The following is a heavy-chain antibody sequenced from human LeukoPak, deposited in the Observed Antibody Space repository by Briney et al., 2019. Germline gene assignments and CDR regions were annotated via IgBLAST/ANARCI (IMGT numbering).Heavy chain of an antibody. Sequence: GGSLRLSCTVSGFTFRSCWMHWVRQAPGKGLVWVSFINTNGNTTTYAAFVEGRFTISRDNTKNTLYLQMNSLRAEDTAVYYCATSGAPFNCCGQGTLVTASS. CDR3: ATSGAPFNC. CDR1: GFTFRSCW. D-gene: IGHD3-10*01. V-gene: IGHV3-74*01. J-gene: IGHJ4*02. CDR2: INTNGNTT.